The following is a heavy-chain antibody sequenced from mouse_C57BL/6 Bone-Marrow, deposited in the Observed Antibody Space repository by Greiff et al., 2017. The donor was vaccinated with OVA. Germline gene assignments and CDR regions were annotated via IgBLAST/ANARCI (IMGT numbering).Heavy chain of an antibody. CDR1: GYTFTSYW. D-gene: IGHD2-3*01. V-gene: IGHV1-59*01. CDR3: ADGYYGYAMDY. J-gene: IGHJ4*01. Sequence: VQLHQPGAELVRPGTSVKLSCKASGYTFTSYWMHWVKQRPGQGLEWIGVIDPSDSYTNYNQKFKGKATLTVDTSSSTAYMQLSSLTSEDSAVYYCADGYYGYAMDYWGQGTSVTVSS. CDR2: IDPSDSYT.